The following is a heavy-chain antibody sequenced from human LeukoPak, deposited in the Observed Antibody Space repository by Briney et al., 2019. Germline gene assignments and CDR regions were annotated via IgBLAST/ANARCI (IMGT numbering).Heavy chain of an antibody. CDR2: IYHTGSN. J-gene: IGHJ3*02. CDR3: ARARYSNSWYAVDI. V-gene: IGHV4-59*08. CDR1: GGSISSYY. Sequence: PSETLSLTCIVSGGSISSYYWSWIRQPPGKGLEWIGYIYHTGSNNYSPSLKSRVTMSVDTSKNQFSLKLSSVTAAGTAVYYCARARYSNSWYAVDIWGQGTMVTVSS. D-gene: IGHD6-13*01.